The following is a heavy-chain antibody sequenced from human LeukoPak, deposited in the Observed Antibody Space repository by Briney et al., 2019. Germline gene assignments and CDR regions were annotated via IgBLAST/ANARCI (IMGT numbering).Heavy chain of an antibody. D-gene: IGHD6-13*01. CDR3: TRGAIAAAELDY. J-gene: IGHJ4*02. CDR1: GFTFSNAW. V-gene: IGHV3-15*01. CDR2: IKSKTDGGTT. Sequence: PGGSLRLSCAASGFTFSNAWMSWVRQAPGKGLEWVGRIKSKTDGGTTDYAAPVKGRFTISRDDSKNPLYLQMNSLKTEDTAVYYCTRGAIAAAELDYWGQGTLVTVSS.